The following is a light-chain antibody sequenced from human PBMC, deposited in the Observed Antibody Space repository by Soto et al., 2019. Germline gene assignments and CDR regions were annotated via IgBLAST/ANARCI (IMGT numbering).Light chain of an antibody. Sequence: QSALSQPRSVSGSPGQSVTISCTGTSGDVGIFYFVSWYQQHPGKAPKLMIYDVSKRPSGVPDRFSGSKSGNTASLTISGLQAEDEADYYCCSYAGTYTYVFGTGTKLTVL. J-gene: IGLJ1*01. CDR3: CSYAGTYTYV. V-gene: IGLV2-11*01. CDR1: SGDVGIFYF. CDR2: DVS.